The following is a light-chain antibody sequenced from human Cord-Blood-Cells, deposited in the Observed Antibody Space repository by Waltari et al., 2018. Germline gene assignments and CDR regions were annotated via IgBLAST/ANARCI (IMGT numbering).Light chain of an antibody. Sequence: QSALTQPRSVSVSPGQSVTISCPGTSSGVGCYDYVSWYQQPPGKAPKLMIYDFSKRPSGVPDRFSGSKSGNTASLTISGLQADDEADYYCCSYAGSYTWVFGGGTKLTVL. CDR1: SSGVGCYDY. CDR3: CSYAGSYTWV. J-gene: IGLJ3*02. CDR2: DFS. V-gene: IGLV2-11*01.